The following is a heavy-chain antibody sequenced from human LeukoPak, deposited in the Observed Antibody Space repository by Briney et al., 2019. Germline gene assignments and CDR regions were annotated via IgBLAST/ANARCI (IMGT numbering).Heavy chain of an antibody. D-gene: IGHD3-16*02. CDR3: AKDGPYVWGSYRRGYGYGLDY. Sequence: GASLRLSCAASGFTFSSYAMSWVRQAPGKGLEWVSAISGSGGSTYYADSVKGRFTISRDNSKNTLYLQMNSLRAEDTAVYYCAKDGPYVWGSYRRGYGYGLDYWGQGTLVTVSS. CDR2: ISGSGGST. CDR1: GFTFSSYA. V-gene: IGHV3-23*01. J-gene: IGHJ4*02.